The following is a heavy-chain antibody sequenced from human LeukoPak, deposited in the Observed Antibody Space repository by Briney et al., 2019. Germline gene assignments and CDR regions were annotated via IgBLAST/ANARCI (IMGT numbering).Heavy chain of an antibody. CDR1: GFTFSSYV. J-gene: IGHJ4*02. CDR3: TEDSWDRWQDH. CDR2: ISGGGGST. D-gene: IGHD1-26*01. Sequence: PGGSLRLSCAASGFTFSSYVMNWVRQAPGKGLEWVSVISGGGGSTYYADSVKGRFTISRDNPKNTLYLQMKSLRAEDTAIYYCTEDSWDRWQDHWGQGTLVTVSS. V-gene: IGHV3-23*01.